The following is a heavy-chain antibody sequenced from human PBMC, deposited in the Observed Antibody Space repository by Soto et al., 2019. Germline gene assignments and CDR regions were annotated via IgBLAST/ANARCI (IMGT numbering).Heavy chain of an antibody. CDR2: ISPYNGKT. V-gene: IGHV1-18*01. J-gene: IGHJ4*02. CDR3: ARAGFSTSGLGLLGTGAHGVEIDF. D-gene: IGHD7-27*01. Sequence: QVQLVQSGAEVKKTGASVEVSCQASSYTFISYGISWVRQAPGQGLEWMGWISPYNGKTNYAQTFQGRATMTTDRSTSTAYMELRSLRFDDTAVYYWARAGFSTSGLGLLGTGAHGVEIDFWGQGTLVTVSS. CDR1: SYTFISYG.